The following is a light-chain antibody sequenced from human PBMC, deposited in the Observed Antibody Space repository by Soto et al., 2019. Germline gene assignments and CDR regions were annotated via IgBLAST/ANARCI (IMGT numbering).Light chain of an antibody. J-gene: IGLJ1*01. Sequence: QSVLTQPPSASGTPGQRVTISCSGSSSNLGSNTVNWYQQLPGTAPKLLIYSNNQRPSGVPDRFSGSKSGTSASLAISGLQSEDEADYYCAAWDDSLNASYVFGTGTKVTVL. CDR1: SSNLGSNT. V-gene: IGLV1-44*01. CDR3: AAWDDSLNASYV. CDR2: SNN.